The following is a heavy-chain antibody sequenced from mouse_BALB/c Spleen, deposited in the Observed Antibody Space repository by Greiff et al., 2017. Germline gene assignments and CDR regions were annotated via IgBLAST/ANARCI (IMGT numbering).Heavy chain of an antibody. V-gene: IGHV1S81*02. CDR1: GYTFTSYW. CDR3: AENIYDGYSFAY. D-gene: IGHD2-3*01. Sequence: QVQLQQPGAELVKPGASVKLSCKASGYTFTSYWMHWVKQRPGQGLEWIGEINPSNGRTNYNEKFKSKATLTVDKSSSTAYMQLSSLTSEDSAVYYCAENIYDGYSFAYWGQGTLVTVSA. CDR2: INPSNGRT. J-gene: IGHJ3*01.